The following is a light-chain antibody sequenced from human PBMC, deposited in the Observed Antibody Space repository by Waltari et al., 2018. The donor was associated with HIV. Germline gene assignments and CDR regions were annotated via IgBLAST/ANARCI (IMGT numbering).Light chain of an antibody. Sequence: EIVLTQSPDFQSVTPTEKVTITCRASQSIGSSLHWYQQKPGQSPKLLIKYDDQTFSGVPSRFSGSKSGKEFTRTISSLEPGDAATYFCHQSSGLPRTFGQGTKVEI. CDR3: HQSSGLPRT. J-gene: IGKJ1*01. CDR1: QSIGSS. V-gene: IGKV6-21*01. CDR2: YDD.